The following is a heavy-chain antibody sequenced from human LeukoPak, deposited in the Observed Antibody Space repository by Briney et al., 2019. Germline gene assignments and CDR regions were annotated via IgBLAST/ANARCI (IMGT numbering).Heavy chain of an antibody. CDR1: GGSFSGYY. CDR3: ARGSIAAAGTEADAFDI. CDR2: INHSGST. V-gene: IGHV4-34*01. D-gene: IGHD6-13*01. J-gene: IGHJ3*02. Sequence: SETLSLTCAVYGGSFSGYYWSWIRQPPGKGLEWIGEINHSGSTNYNPSLKSRVTISVDTSKNQFSLKLSSVTAADTAVYYCARGSIAAAGTEADAFDIWGQGTMVTVSS.